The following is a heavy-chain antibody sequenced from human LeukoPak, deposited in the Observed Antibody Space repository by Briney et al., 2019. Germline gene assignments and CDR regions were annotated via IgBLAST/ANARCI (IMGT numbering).Heavy chain of an antibody. CDR2: IYTSGST. J-gene: IGHJ5*02. CDR1: GHSFGNYY. CDR3: TRDTGTTGEVKFDH. Sequence: PSETLSLTCTVSGHSFGNYYWSWIRQPAGKGLEWIGRIYTSGSTTYNPSLKSRVTMSVDTSKSQFSLNLMSVTAADTAVYYCTRDTGTTGEVKFDHWGQGTLVTVSS. D-gene: IGHD4-17*01. V-gene: IGHV4-4*07.